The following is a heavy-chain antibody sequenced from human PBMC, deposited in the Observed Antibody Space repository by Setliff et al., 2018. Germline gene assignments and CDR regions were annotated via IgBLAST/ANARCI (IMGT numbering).Heavy chain of an antibody. V-gene: IGHV3-7*01. J-gene: IGHJ4*02. D-gene: IGHD6-19*01. CDR2: IKQAESEK. CDR1: GFTFTNYW. CDR3: ATSDWYAAFDH. Sequence: PGGSLRLSCAASGFTFTNYWINWVRQAPGKGLEWVANIKQAESEKHYVGSVKGRFTISRDNARNSVYLQMNSLRAEDAAVYYCATSDWYAAFDHWGQGTLVTVSS.